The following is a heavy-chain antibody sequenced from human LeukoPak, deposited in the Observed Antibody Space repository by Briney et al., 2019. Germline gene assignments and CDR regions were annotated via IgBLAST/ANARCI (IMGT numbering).Heavy chain of an antibody. CDR2: IYDSGST. J-gene: IGHJ3*02. V-gene: IGHV4-39*01. CDR3: ARPTRYSDSPGAFDI. CDR1: GGSIRSSYYY. D-gene: IGHD3-22*01. Sequence: PSETLSLTCTVSGGSIRSSYYYWGWIRQPPGKGLEWIGSIYDSGSTYYNPSLKSRVTISVDTSKNQFSLKLNSVTAADTAVYYCARPTRYSDSPGAFDIWGQGTMVTVSS.